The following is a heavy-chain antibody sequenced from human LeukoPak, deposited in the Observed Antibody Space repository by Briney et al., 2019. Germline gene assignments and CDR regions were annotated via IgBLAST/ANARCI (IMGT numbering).Heavy chain of an antibody. Sequence: GASVKVSCKASGGTFSTYAISWVRRAPGQGLEWMGGIIPIFGTTNYAQKFQGRVTIAADESTSTAYMELSSLRSEDTAVYYCARGNSSSWEFDFWGQGTLVTVSS. CDR3: ARGNSSSWEFDF. CDR1: GGTFSTYA. V-gene: IGHV1-69*13. CDR2: IIPIFGTT. J-gene: IGHJ4*02. D-gene: IGHD6-13*01.